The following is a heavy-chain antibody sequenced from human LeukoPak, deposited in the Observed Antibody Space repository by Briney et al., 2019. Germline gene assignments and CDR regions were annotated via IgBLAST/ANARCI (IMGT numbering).Heavy chain of an antibody. V-gene: IGHV1-18*01. J-gene: IGHJ5*02. CDR2: ISAYYGNT. CDR3: ARGNSPVLRFLEWLPHQDWFDP. CDR1: GYTFTSYG. Sequence: GASVKVSCKASGYTFTSYGISWVRQAPGQGLEWMGWISAYYGNTNYAQKLQGRVTMTTDTSTSTAYMELRSLRSDDTAVYYCARGNSPVLRFLEWLPHQDWFDPWGQGTLVTVSS. D-gene: IGHD3-3*01.